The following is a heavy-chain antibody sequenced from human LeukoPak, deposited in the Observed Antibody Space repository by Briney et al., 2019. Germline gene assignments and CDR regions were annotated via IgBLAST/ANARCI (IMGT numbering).Heavy chain of an antibody. Sequence: GGSLRLSCVTSGFPFSTYSMNWVRQAPGKGLEWLSYITSTSDTIYYADSVKGRFTISRDNAKNSLYLQMNSLRAEDTAVYYCASFPWDLRPTWGQGTLVSV. CDR1: GFPFSTYS. D-gene: IGHD1-26*01. V-gene: IGHV3-48*01. CDR3: ASFPWDLRPT. J-gene: IGHJ4*02. CDR2: ITSTSDTI.